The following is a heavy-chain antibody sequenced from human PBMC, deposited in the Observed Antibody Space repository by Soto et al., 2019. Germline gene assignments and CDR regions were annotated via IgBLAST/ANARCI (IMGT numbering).Heavy chain of an antibody. D-gene: IGHD4-17*01. CDR1: GGTFNIYT. CDR2: IIPIVGIA. V-gene: IGHV1-69*02. J-gene: IGHJ4*02. Sequence: QVQLVQSGAEVKKPGSSVKVSCKASGGTFNIYTISWVRQAPGQGLEWMGRIIPIVGIANYAQKFQGRVTISADKSTSTAYMELSSLRSEDTAVYYCASEYGGNSAWGQGTLVTVSS. CDR3: ASEYGGNSA.